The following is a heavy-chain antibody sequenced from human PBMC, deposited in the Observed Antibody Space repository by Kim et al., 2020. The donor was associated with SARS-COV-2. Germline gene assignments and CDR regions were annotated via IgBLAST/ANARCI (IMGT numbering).Heavy chain of an antibody. CDR3: ARDLGIAVAVYSFDI. CDR2: IYYSGST. D-gene: IGHD6-19*01. CDR1: GGSVSSGSYY. J-gene: IGHJ3*02. V-gene: IGHV4-61*01. Sequence: SETLSLTCTVSGGSVSSGSYYWSWIRQPPGKGLEWIGYIYYSGSTNYNPSLKSRVTISVDTSKNQFSLKLSSVTAADTAVYYCARDLGIAVAVYSFDIWGQGTLVTVSS.